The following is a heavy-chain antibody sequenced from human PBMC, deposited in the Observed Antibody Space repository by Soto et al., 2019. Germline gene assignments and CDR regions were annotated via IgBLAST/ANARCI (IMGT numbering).Heavy chain of an antibody. CDR2: SYWDDAK. V-gene: IGHV2-5*02. D-gene: IGHD4-17*01. CDR1: GFSLTTSGVD. Sequence: QITWKESGPTLVKPTQTLTLTCTIFGFSLTTSGVDVGWIRQPRGKPLEWLVLSYWDDAKRYSPSLKSRLTLTKDTSKNQVVRTMTNMDPADTATYFCAHRTTAVTRWFTPWGQGTLVTVS. CDR3: AHRTTAVTRWFTP. J-gene: IGHJ5*02.